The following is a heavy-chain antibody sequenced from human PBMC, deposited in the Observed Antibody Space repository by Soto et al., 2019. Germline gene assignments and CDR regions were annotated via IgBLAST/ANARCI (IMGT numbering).Heavy chain of an antibody. CDR3: TKDGPNWAKDFDI. J-gene: IGHJ4*02. V-gene: IGHV3-33*06. Sequence: QVQLVESGGGVVQPGSSLRLSCGASGFTFRTFGMHWVRQAPGKGLEWVAVTWHDESNKYYADSVKGRFTISRDNSKNTLYLQMNSLRAEDTAVYYCTKDGPNWAKDFDIWGQGTLVIVSS. CDR1: GFTFRTFG. D-gene: IGHD7-27*01. CDR2: TWHDESNK.